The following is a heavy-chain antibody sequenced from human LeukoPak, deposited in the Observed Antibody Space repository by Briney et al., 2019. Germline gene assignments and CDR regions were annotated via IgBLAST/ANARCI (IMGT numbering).Heavy chain of an antibody. CDR2: IFHTGDA. D-gene: IGHD3-22*01. V-gene: IGHV4-4*02. Sequence: PSGTLSLTCAVSAVFINSSNWWSWVRQPPGKGLEWIGEIFHTGDANYNPSLKSRVTMSVDKSKNQFSLKLSSVTAADTAVYYCAREAGTIYDSSGYYPFDYWGQGTLVTVSS. CDR3: AREAGTIYDSSGYYPFDY. CDR1: AVFINSSNW. J-gene: IGHJ4*02.